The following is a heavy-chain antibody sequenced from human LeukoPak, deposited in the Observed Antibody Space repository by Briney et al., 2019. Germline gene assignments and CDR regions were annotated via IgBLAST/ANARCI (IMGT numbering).Heavy chain of an antibody. J-gene: IGHJ4*02. CDR1: GGSISNYY. V-gene: IGHV4-39*07. Sequence: SETLSLTCTVSGGSISNYYWGWIRQPPGKGLEWIGNIYYSGSTYYNPSRKSRVTISVDTSNNQFSLKLSSVTAADTAVYYCSRERKSPSGKRVTELGSGSSDYGGQGTRVTVS. D-gene: IGHD3-10*01. CDR3: SRERKSPSGKRVTELGSGSSDY. CDR2: IYYSGST.